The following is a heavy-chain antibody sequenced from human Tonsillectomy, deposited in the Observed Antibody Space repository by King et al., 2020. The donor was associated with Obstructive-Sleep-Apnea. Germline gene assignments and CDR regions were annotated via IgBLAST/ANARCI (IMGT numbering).Heavy chain of an antibody. J-gene: IGHJ6*02. CDR1: GFTFSSYS. D-gene: IGHD4-17*01. Sequence: EPQLVQSGGGLVKPGGSVRLSCAASGFTFSSYSMNWVRQAPGMGLEWVSSISSRISYIYYADSVKGRFTISRDNAKKSLYLQMNSLRAEDTAVYYCARNNVYGDSGYYFGMDVWGQGTTVTVSS. V-gene: IGHV3-21*01. CDR3: ARNNVYGDSGYYFGMDV. CDR2: ISSRISYI.